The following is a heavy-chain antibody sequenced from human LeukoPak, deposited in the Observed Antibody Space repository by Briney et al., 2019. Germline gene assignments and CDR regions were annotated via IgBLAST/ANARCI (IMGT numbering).Heavy chain of an antibody. D-gene: IGHD6-6*01. CDR3: AREVDSSSRGGSSSNWFDP. Sequence: PAASVKVSCKASGGTFSSYAISWVRQAPGQGLEWMGWINPDSGGTNYAQKFQGRVTMTRDTSISTAYMELSRLRSDDTAVYYCAREVDSSSRGGSSSNWFDPWGQGTLVTVSS. J-gene: IGHJ5*02. V-gene: IGHV1-2*02. CDR1: GGTFSSYA. CDR2: INPDSGGT.